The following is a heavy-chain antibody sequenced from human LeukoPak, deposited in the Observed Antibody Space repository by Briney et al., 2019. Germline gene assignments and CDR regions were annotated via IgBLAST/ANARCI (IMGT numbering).Heavy chain of an antibody. V-gene: IGHV3-21*01. D-gene: IGHD2-2*01. CDR3: ARIAVPYCSSTSCYTFDY. Sequence: PGGSLRLSCAASGFTFSSYRMNRVRQAPGKGLEWVASISATNDYIYYADSLKGRFTISRDNAKNSLYLQMNSLRAEDTAVYYCARIAVPYCSSTSCYTFDYWGQGTLVTVSS. J-gene: IGHJ4*02. CDR1: GFTFSSYR. CDR2: ISATNDYI.